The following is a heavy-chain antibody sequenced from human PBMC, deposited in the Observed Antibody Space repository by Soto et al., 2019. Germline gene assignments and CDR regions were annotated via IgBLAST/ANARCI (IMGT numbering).Heavy chain of an antibody. J-gene: IGHJ6*02. D-gene: IGHD2-8*01. V-gene: IGHV4-34*02. CDR3: ARGRVTNYYHSGADV. Sequence: QVQLQQWGAGLLKPSETLSLTCAVSGEPFTDHFCTWIRPAPGKGLEWIGEINHGGRTYFNPSLKSRVTLSVDTSKNQFSLVLVSLTAADTGVYYCARGRVTNYYHSGADVWGQGTTVTVSS. CDR1: GEPFTDHF. CDR2: INHGGRT.